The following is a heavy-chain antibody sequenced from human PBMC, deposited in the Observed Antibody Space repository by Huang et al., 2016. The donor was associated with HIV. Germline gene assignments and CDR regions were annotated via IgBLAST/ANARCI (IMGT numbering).Heavy chain of an antibody. CDR2: ITFDGKNK. V-gene: IGHV3-30*18. CDR1: GFTFSGYG. Sequence: QVHLVESGGGVVQPGRSLRLSCAASGFTFSGYGMHWVRQAPGKGLGWLAVITFDGKNKYYADSVRGRFTVSRDKSQNTVSLQMNTLRAEDTAVYYCAKDNDLYYFDYWGQGTLVTVSS. D-gene: IGHD1-1*01. CDR3: AKDNDLYYFDY. J-gene: IGHJ4*02.